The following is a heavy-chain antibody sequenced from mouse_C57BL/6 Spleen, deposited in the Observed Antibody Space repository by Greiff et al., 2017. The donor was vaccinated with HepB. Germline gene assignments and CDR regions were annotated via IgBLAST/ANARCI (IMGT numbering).Heavy chain of an antibody. D-gene: IGHD2-4*01. V-gene: IGHV1-64*01. CDR1: GYTFTSYW. CDR2: IHPNSGST. J-gene: IGHJ1*03. Sequence: QVQLQQSGAELVKPGASVKLSCKASGYTFTSYWMHWVKQRPGQGLEWIGMIHPNSGSTNYNEKFKSKATLTVDKSSSTAYMQLSSLTSEDSAVYYCARSGDYDYDYWYFDVWGTGTTVTVSS. CDR3: ARSGDYDYDYWYFDV.